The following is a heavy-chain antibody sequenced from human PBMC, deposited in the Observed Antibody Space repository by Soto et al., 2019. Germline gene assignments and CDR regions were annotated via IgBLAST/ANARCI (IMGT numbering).Heavy chain of an antibody. CDR2: ISGSGGST. V-gene: IGHV3-23*01. CDR3: ATDLRCSRDGCHGDY. Sequence: EVQLLESGGGLVQPGGSRRLSCAASGLTFSSYAMTWVRQAPGKGLEWVSAISGSGGSTYYADSVKGRFTIFRDNSKSTLYLQMNSLRTEDTAVYYCATDLRCSRDGCHGDYWGQGTLVTVSS. D-gene: IGHD2-2*01. CDR1: GLTFSSYA. J-gene: IGHJ4*02.